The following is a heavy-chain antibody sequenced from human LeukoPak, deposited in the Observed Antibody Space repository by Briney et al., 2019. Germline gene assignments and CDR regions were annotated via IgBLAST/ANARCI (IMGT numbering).Heavy chain of an antibody. CDR1: GGTFSSYA. J-gene: IGHJ4*02. CDR2: IIPIFGTA. V-gene: IGHV1-69*13. D-gene: IGHD2-15*01. Sequence: SVKVSCKASGGTFSSYAISWVRQAPGQGLEWMGGIIPIFGTANYAQKFQGRVTITADESTSTAYMELSSLRSEDTAVYYCAREDCSGGSCYSGFDYWGQGTLVTVS. CDR3: AREDCSGGSCYSGFDY.